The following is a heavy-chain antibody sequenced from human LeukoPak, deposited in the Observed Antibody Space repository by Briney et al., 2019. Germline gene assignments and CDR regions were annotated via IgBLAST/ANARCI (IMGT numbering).Heavy chain of an antibody. J-gene: IGHJ4*02. CDR3: ARHEREGSLLYSSSWYYFDY. CDR1: GGSISSSSYY. V-gene: IGHV4-39*01. D-gene: IGHD6-13*01. CDR2: IYYSGGT. Sequence: SSETLSLTCTVSGGSISSSSYYWGWIRQPPGKGLEWIGSIYYSGGTYYNPSLKSRVTISVDTSKNQFSLKLSSVTAADTAVYYCARHEREGSLLYSSSWYYFDYWGQGTLVTVSS.